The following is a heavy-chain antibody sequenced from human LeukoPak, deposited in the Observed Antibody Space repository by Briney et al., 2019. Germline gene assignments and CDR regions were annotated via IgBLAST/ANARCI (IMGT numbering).Heavy chain of an antibody. Sequence: SQTLSLTCTVSGGSISSGGYYWSWIRQHPGKGLEWIGYIYYSGSTYYNPSLKSRVTISVDTSKNQFSLKLSSVTAADTAVYYCARGGCSGGSCYHRGGFDPWGQGTLVTVSS. V-gene: IGHV4-31*03. CDR2: IYYSGST. D-gene: IGHD2-15*01. J-gene: IGHJ5*02. CDR3: ARGGCSGGSCYHRGGFDP. CDR1: GGSISSGGYY.